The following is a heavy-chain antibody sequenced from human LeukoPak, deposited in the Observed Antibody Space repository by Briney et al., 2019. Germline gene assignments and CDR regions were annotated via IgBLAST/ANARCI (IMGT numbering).Heavy chain of an antibody. Sequence: PGGSLRLSCAASGFTFSSYAMSWVRQAPGKGLEWVSAISGSGGSTYYADSVKGRFTISRDNAKNSLFLQMNSLRAEDTAVYYCARKNVVVVAATLLNYFDYWGQGTLVTVSS. CDR2: ISGSGGST. CDR3: ARKNVVVVAATLLNYFDY. J-gene: IGHJ4*02. V-gene: IGHV3-23*01. D-gene: IGHD2-15*01. CDR1: GFTFSSYA.